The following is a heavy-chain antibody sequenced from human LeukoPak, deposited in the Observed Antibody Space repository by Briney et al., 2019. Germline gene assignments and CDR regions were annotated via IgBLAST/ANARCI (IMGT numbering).Heavy chain of an antibody. CDR3: ARQKTAAGTFDY. CDR2: IYYSGST. V-gene: IGHV4-39*01. CDR1: GGSISSSSYY. Sequence: PSETLSLTCTVSGGSISSSSYYWGWIRQPPGKGLEWIGIIYYSGSTYYNPSLKSRLTISVDTSKNQFSLKLSSVTATDTAVYYCARQKTAAGTFDYWGQGTLVTVSS. D-gene: IGHD6-13*01. J-gene: IGHJ4*02.